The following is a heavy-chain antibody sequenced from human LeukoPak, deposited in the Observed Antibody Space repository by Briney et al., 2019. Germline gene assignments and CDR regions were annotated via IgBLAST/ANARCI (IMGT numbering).Heavy chain of an antibody. Sequence: GASVNVSCKASGGTFSSYAISWVRQAPGQGLEWMGGIIPIFGTANYAQKFQGRVTITTDESTTTAYMELSNLRFEDTAVYYCARSPGLALNWYFDLWGRGTLVTVSS. J-gene: IGHJ2*01. CDR1: GGTFSSYA. D-gene: IGHD2-15*01. V-gene: IGHV1-69*05. CDR3: ARSPGLALNWYFDL. CDR2: IIPIFGTA.